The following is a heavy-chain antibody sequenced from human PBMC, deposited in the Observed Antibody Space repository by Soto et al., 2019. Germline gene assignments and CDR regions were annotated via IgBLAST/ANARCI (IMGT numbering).Heavy chain of an antibody. D-gene: IGHD6-19*01. CDR2: INDSGST. V-gene: IGHV4-34*01. J-gene: IGHJ5*02. Sequence: SETLSLTCAVSGGSFSDYYWSWIRQPPGKGLEWIGEINDSGSTNYNPSLKSRVTISLDTSKNQFSLKLSSVTAADTAMYYCARGALYSSGWPPRPVWFDPWGQGTLVTVSS. CDR1: GGSFSDYY. CDR3: ARGALYSSGWPPRPVWFDP.